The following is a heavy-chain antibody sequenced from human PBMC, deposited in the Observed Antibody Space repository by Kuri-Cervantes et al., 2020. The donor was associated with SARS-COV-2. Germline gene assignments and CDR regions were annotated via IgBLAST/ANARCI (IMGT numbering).Heavy chain of an antibody. CDR3: ATGPAAIVGGWFDP. CDR1: GSTFSDAW. D-gene: IGHD2-2*01. CDR2: FKSKAAGGTT. V-gene: IGHV3-15*01. J-gene: IGHJ5*02. Sequence: GESLKISCVASGSTFSDAWMSWVRQTPGKGLEWIGRFKSKAAGGTTVHAAPVQGRFTISRDDSKSIAYLQMNSLKAEDTAVYYCATGPAAIVGGWFDPWGQGTLVTVSS.